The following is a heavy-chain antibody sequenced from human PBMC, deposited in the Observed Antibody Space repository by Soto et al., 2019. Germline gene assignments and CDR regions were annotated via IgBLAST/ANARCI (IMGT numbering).Heavy chain of an antibody. CDR1: GSTFSSYW. D-gene: IGHD2-15*01. CDR3: VRTSLVVAAATREDY. Sequence: EVQLVASGGGLVQPGGSLRLSCAASGSTFSSYWMHWVRQAPGKGLVWVSRITSDGSGTKYADTVKGRVTISRDNAKNTLYMQMNSLRAEDTAVYYCVRTSLVVAAATREDYWGQGTLVTVSS. J-gene: IGHJ4*02. V-gene: IGHV3-74*03. CDR2: ITSDGSGT.